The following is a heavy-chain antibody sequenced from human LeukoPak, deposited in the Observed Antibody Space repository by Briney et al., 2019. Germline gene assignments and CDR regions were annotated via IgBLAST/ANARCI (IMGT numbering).Heavy chain of an antibody. J-gene: IGHJ4*02. CDR3: ARGGTYYYHYFGY. CDR1: GFTFRSYW. CDR2: IKQDGSEK. V-gene: IGHV3-7*05. Sequence: GGSLRLSCVASGFTFRSYWMNWVRQAPGKGLEWVANIKQDGSEKYYVDSVTGRFTISRDNAKSSLYLQMNSLRAEDTAVYYCARGGTYYYHYFGYWGQGTLVTVSS. D-gene: IGHD1-26*01.